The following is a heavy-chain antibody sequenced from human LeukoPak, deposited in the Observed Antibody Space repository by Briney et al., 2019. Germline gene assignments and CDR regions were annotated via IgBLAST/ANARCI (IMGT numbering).Heavy chain of an antibody. J-gene: IGHJ6*02. V-gene: IGHV3-74*01. CDR2: INSDGSST. Sequence: PGGSLRLSCAASGFTFSSYWMHWVRQAPGKGLVWVSRINSDGSSTSYADSVKGRFTISRDNAKNTLYLQMNSLRAEDTAVYYCARVHWGWIYYYYGMDVWGQGTTVTVSS. D-gene: IGHD7-27*01. CDR1: GFTFSSYW. CDR3: ARVHWGWIYYYYGMDV.